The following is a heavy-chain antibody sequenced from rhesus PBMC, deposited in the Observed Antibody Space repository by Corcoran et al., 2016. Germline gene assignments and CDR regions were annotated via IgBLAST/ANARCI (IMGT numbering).Heavy chain of an antibody. Sequence: QVQLVQSGAEVKKPGSSVKVSCKASGYTFTDYYMHWVRQAPRQGLVWMGWINPYNGNTKYAQKFQGRVTMTRDTSTSTAYMELSSLRSEDTAVYYCARDRLEQRGFYYGLDSWGQGVVVTVSS. CDR3: ARDRLEQRGFYYGLDS. CDR2: INPYNGNT. J-gene: IGHJ6*01. D-gene: IGHD1-20*01. CDR1: GYTFTDYY. V-gene: IGHV1S2*01.